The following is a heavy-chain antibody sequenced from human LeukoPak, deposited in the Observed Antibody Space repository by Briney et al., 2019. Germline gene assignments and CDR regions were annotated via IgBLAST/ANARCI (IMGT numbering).Heavy chain of an antibody. CDR2: IYHSGST. Sequence: SQTLSLTCTVSGGSISSGGYYWSWIRQPPGKGLEWIGYIYHSGSTYYNPSLKSRVTISVDTSKNQFSLKLSSVTAADTAVYYCARRGYDSSGYYRYYYYYMDVWGKGTTVTVSS. D-gene: IGHD3-22*01. J-gene: IGHJ6*03. CDR3: ARRGYDSSGYYRYYYYYMDV. V-gene: IGHV4-30-2*01. CDR1: GGSISSGGYY.